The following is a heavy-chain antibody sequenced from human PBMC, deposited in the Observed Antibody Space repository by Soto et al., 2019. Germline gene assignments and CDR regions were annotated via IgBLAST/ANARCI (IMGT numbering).Heavy chain of an antibody. Sequence: QVQLQESGPGLVKPSGTLSLTCAVSGGSISSSNWWSWVRQPPGKGLEWSGEIYHSGSTNYNPSLKSRVTISVDKSKNQFSLKLNSVTAADTAVYYCAKVRESRGPQPFDYWGQGTLVTVSS. D-gene: IGHD3-10*01. CDR2: IYHSGST. CDR1: GGSISSSNW. J-gene: IGHJ4*02. V-gene: IGHV4-4*02. CDR3: AKVRESRGPQPFDY.